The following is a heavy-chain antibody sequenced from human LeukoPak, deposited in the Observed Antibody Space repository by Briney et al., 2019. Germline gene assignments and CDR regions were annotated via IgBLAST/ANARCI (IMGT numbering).Heavy chain of an antibody. CDR2: IIPILGIA. Sequence: SVKVSCKASGGTFSSYAISWVRQAPGQGLEWMGRIIPILGIANYAQKFQGRVTITADKSTSTAYMELSSLRSEDTAVYYCARDLPHNSSGHDAFDIWGQGTMVSVSS. CDR3: ARDLPHNSSGHDAFDI. J-gene: IGHJ3*02. D-gene: IGHD6-19*01. V-gene: IGHV1-69*04. CDR1: GGTFSSYA.